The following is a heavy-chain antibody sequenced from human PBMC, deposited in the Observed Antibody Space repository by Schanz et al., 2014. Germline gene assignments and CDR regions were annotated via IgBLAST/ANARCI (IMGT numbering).Heavy chain of an antibody. CDR1: GFTFYNYA. Sequence: EVRLVESGGGLVQPGGSLRLSCAASGFTFYNYAITWVRQAPGKGLEWVSAISSTGGSTYYADSVKGRFTISRDNSKNTLSLLVNSLRGEDTATYYCAKAFRTTKYYGMDVWGQGTTVTVS. CDR2: ISSTGGST. V-gene: IGHV3-23*04. D-gene: IGHD1-1*01. CDR3: AKAFRTTKYYGMDV. J-gene: IGHJ6*02.